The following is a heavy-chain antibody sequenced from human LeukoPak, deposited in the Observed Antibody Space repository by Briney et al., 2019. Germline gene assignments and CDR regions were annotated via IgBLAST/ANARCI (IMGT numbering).Heavy chain of an antibody. CDR3: ARIVGASGVLGY. Sequence: PGGSLRLSCAASGFTFSSYGMHWVRQAPGKGLEWVAVISYDGSNKYYADSVKGRFTISRDNSKNTLYLQMNSLRAEDTAVYYCARIVGASGVLGYWGQGTLVTVSS. CDR1: GFTFSSYG. V-gene: IGHV3-30*03. D-gene: IGHD1-26*01. J-gene: IGHJ4*02. CDR2: ISYDGSNK.